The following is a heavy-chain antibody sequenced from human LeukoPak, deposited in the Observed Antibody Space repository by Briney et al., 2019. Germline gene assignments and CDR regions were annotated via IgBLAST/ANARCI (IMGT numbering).Heavy chain of an antibody. CDR3: AREEGEQQLFTHRDY. CDR2: INPNSGGT. Sequence: ASVKVSCKASGYTFTGYYMHWVRQAPGQGLEWMGWINPNSGGTNYAQKFQGRVTMTRDTSISTAYMGLSRLRSDDTAVYYCAREEGEQQLFTHRDYWGQGTLVTVSS. V-gene: IGHV1-2*02. CDR1: GYTFTGYY. J-gene: IGHJ4*02. D-gene: IGHD6-13*01.